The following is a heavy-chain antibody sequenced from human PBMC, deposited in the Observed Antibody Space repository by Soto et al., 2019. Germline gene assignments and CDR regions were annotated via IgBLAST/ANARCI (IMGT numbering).Heavy chain of an antibody. D-gene: IGHD2-21*01. J-gene: IGHJ4*02. CDR3: ARTTIAGIRGYFDY. V-gene: IGHV5-51*01. CDR1: GYSFSTSW. Sequence: PGESLKISCQGSGYSFSTSWIGWVRQMPGKGLGWMGIIYPGDSDTRYSPSFQGQVTISADKSISTAFLQWSSLKASDTATYYCARTTIAGIRGYFDYWGQGTLVTVSS. CDR2: IYPGDSDT.